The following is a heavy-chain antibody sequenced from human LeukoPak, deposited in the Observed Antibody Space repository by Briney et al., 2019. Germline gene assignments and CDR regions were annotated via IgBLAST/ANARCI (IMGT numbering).Heavy chain of an antibody. J-gene: IGHJ4*02. CDR3: AKDPDADNDFWSGYYHY. D-gene: IGHD3-3*01. CDR1: GFTFSSYA. Sequence: GGSLRLSCAASGFTFSSYAMSWVRQAPGKGLEWVSTISGSGDSTFYADSVKGRFTISRDNSENMLYLQMNSLRAEDTAVYYCAKDPDADNDFWSGYYHYWGQGTLVTVSS. V-gene: IGHV3-23*01. CDR2: ISGSGDST.